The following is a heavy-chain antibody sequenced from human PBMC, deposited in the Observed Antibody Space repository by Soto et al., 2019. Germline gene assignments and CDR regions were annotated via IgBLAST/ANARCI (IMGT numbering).Heavy chain of an antibody. Sequence: GASVKVSCKASGGTFSSYAISWVRQAPGQGLEWMGGIIPIFGTANYAQKFQGRVTITADESTSTAYMELSSLRSEDTAVYYCARAFTYYDILTGGRSLAPPYYYYGMDVWGQGTTVTVSS. V-gene: IGHV1-69*13. D-gene: IGHD3-9*01. J-gene: IGHJ6*02. CDR3: ARAFTYYDILTGGRSLAPPYYYYGMDV. CDR1: GGTFSSYA. CDR2: IIPIFGTA.